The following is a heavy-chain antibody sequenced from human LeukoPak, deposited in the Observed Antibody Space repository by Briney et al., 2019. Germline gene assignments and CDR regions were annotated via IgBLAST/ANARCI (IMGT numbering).Heavy chain of an antibody. D-gene: IGHD6-19*01. V-gene: IGHV1-2*02. CDR1: GYTFTGYY. Sequence: GASVKVSCKASGYTFTGYYMHWVRQAPGQGLEYMGWINPNSGGTKSAQKFQGRVTMTRDTSISTGYMELSGLASDDAAVYYCARTSVAVGQNYYGMDVWGQGTTVTVSS. J-gene: IGHJ6*02. CDR2: INPNSGGT. CDR3: ARTSVAVGQNYYGMDV.